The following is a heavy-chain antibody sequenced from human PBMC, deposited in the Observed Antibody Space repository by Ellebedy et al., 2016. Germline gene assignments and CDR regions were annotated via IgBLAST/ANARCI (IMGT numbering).Heavy chain of an antibody. Sequence: SETLSLXXTVSGGSISSYYWSWIRQPPGKGLEWIGYIYYSGSTNYNPSLKSRVTISVDTSKNQFSLKLSSVTAADTAVYYCARDGGYCSGGSCPFDYWGQGTLVTVSS. CDR2: IYYSGST. D-gene: IGHD2-15*01. V-gene: IGHV4-59*12. J-gene: IGHJ4*02. CDR3: ARDGGYCSGGSCPFDY. CDR1: GGSISSYY.